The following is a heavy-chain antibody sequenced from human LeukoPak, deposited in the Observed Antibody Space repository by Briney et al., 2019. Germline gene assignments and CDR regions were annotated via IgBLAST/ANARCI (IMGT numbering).Heavy chain of an antibody. CDR1: GYTFTSYD. D-gene: IGHD6-19*01. CDR2: MNPNSGNT. CDR3: ARAAVARRPLGY. V-gene: IGHV1-8*01. J-gene: IGHJ4*02. Sequence: GASVKVSCKASGYTFTSYDINWVRQATGQGIEWMGWMNPNSGNTGYAQKFQGRVTMTRNTSISTAYMELSSLRSEDTAVYYCARAAVARRPLGYWGQGTLVTVSS.